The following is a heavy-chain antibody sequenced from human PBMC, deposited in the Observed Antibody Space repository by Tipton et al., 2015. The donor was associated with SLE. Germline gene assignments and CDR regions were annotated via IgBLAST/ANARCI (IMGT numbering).Heavy chain of an antibody. CDR3: ARSNYDFWSGYSFD. V-gene: IGHV4-59*01. D-gene: IGHD3-3*01. J-gene: IGHJ4*02. CDR1: GGSISSYY. CDR2: IYYSGST. Sequence: TLSLTCTVSGGSISSYYWSWIRQPPGKGLEWIGYIYYSGSTNYNPSLKSRVTISVDTSKNQFSLKLSSVTAAATAVYYCARSNYDFWSGYSFDWGQGTLVTVSS.